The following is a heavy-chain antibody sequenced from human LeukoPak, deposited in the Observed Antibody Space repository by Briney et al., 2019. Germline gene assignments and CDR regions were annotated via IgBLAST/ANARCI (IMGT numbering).Heavy chain of an antibody. Sequence: SETLSLTCTVSGGSISSYYWSWIRQPPGKGLEWIGYIYYSGSTNYNPSLKSRVTISVDTSKNQFSLKLGSVTAADTAVYYCARASYDSSGYYYVVPNWYFDLWGRGTLVTVSS. J-gene: IGHJ2*01. V-gene: IGHV4-59*01. D-gene: IGHD3-22*01. CDR3: ARASYDSSGYYYVVPNWYFDL. CDR2: IYYSGST. CDR1: GGSISSYY.